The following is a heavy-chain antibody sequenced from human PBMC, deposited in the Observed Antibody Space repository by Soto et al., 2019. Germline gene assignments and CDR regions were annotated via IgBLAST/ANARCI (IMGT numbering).Heavy chain of an antibody. CDR3: ARGDSNSWSDY. CDR2: ISYDGTNK. Sequence: PGGSLRPSCAAFAFTFSSYSMHWVRQAPGKGLEWVSLISYDGTNKYYADSVKGRFTISRDNSKNTLSLQMNSLRAEDTAVYYCARGDSNSWSDYWGQGTLVTVSS. CDR1: AFTFSSYS. J-gene: IGHJ4*02. V-gene: IGHV3-30*02. D-gene: IGHD6-13*01.